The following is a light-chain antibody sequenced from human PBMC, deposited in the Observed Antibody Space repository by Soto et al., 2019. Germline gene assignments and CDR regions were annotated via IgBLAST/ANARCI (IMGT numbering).Light chain of an antibody. V-gene: IGKV3-20*01. CDR2: GAS. Sequence: EIVLTQSPGTLSLSPGERATLSCRASQSVSSSYLAWYQQKPGQAPRLLICGASSRATGIPDRFGGSGSGTDFTLTISRLEPEDFAVYYCQQYGSSPKTFGQGTKVDIK. J-gene: IGKJ1*01. CDR3: QQYGSSPKT. CDR1: QSVSSSY.